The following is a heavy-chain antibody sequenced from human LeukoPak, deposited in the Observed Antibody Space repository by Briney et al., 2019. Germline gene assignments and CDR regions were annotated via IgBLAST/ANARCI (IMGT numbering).Heavy chain of an antibody. CDR3: SQDYQYCSGTSCYHPWYFDY. D-gene: IGHD2-2*01. CDR2: IRHDGSEK. Sequence: GGSLRLSCAASGFTFRNYGMHWVRQAPGKGLEWVTIIRHDGSEKLYADSVKGRFTISRDNSKNTLYLQMNSLRAEDTAVYYCSQDYQYCSGTSCYHPWYFDYWGQGTLVTVSS. CDR1: GFTFRNYG. V-gene: IGHV3-30*02. J-gene: IGHJ4*02.